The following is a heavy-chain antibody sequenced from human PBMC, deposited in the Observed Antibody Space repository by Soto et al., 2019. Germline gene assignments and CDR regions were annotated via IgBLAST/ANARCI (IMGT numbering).Heavy chain of an antibody. CDR2: MNPNSANT. CDR1: GYTFSDYD. Sequence: QVQLVQSGAEVRKPGGSVKVSCKASGYTFSDYDIGWVRQATGQGLEWMGWMNPNSANTGYAQKFQGRVTMTRDTSISTAYMELNSLTSDDTAVYYGGRAIRNQLFSDYWGQGTLVTVSS. CDR3: GRAIRNQLFSDY. D-gene: IGHD2-2*01. J-gene: IGHJ4*02. V-gene: IGHV1-8*01.